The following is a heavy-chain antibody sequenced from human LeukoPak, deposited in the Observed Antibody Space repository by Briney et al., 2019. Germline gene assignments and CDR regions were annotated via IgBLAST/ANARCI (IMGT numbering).Heavy chain of an antibody. Sequence: GASVKVSCKASGGTFSSYAISWVRQAPGQGLEWMGGIIPIFGTANYAQKFQGRVTITADESTSTAYMELRSLRSDDTAVYYCARDPYYDSSGYYRRNDFDYWGQGTLVTVSS. J-gene: IGHJ4*02. D-gene: IGHD3-22*01. CDR2: IIPIFGTA. CDR1: GGTFSSYA. CDR3: ARDPYYDSSGYYRRNDFDY. V-gene: IGHV1-69*13.